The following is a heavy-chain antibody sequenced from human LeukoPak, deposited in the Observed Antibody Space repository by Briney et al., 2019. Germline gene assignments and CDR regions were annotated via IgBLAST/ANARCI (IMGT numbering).Heavy chain of an antibody. V-gene: IGHV3-21*01. CDR3: GHRDY. CDR1: GFTFSSYS. J-gene: IGHJ4*02. CDR2: ISSSSGYI. Sequence: GGSLRLYCAASGFTFSSYSMNWVRQAPGKGLAWVSSISSSSGYIYYADSVKGRFTISRDNAKNSLYLQMNSLRAEDTAVYYCGHRDYWGQGTLVTVSS.